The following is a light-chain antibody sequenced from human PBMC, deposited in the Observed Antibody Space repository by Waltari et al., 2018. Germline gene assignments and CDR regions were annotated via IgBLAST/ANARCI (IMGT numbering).Light chain of an antibody. CDR2: DVS. J-gene: IGLJ2*01. Sequence: HSALTQPASVSGSPGQSITIPCTGTSRDVGGYTYVSWYHQHPGKAPKLLIYDVSNRPSGVSNRFSGSKSGNTASLTISGLQAEDEADYYCSSYISSDTLELFGGGTSLTVL. CDR1: SRDVGGYTY. CDR3: SSYISSDTLEL. V-gene: IGLV2-14*03.